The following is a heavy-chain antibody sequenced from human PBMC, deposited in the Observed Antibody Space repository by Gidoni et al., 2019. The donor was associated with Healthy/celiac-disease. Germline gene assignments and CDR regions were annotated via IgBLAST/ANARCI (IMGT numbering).Heavy chain of an antibody. V-gene: IGHV3-74*01. CDR1: GFTFSSYW. J-gene: IGHJ3*02. CDR2: INSDGSST. Sequence: EVQLVESGGGLVQPGGSLRLSCAASGFTFSSYWMHWVRQAPGKGLVWVSRINSDGSSTSYADSVKGRFTISRDNAKNTLYLQMNSLRAEDTAVYYCAREEGNFWAPGVAFDIWGQGTMVTVSS. D-gene: IGHD3-3*01. CDR3: AREEGNFWAPGVAFDI.